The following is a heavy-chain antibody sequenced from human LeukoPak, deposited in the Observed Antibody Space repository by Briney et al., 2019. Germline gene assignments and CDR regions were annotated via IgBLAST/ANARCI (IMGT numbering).Heavy chain of an antibody. CDR1: GFTFDDYS. CDR2: ISWDGTGT. J-gene: IGHJ4*02. V-gene: IGHV3-43*01. CDR3: VKGFWSGYYTFDS. Sequence: PGGSLRLSCAASGFTFDDYSMHWVRQAPGKGLEWVSLISWDGTGTYYADSVKGRFTISRENSKNSLYLQMNSLRTEDSALYYCVKGFWSGYYTFDSWGQGTLVTVSS. D-gene: IGHD3-3*01.